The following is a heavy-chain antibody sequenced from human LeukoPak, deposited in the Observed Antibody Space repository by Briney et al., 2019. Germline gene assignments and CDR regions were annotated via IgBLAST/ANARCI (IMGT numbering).Heavy chain of an antibody. CDR1: GGSISSSSYY. CDR3: ARGYYFDY. Sequence: SETLSLTCTVSGGSISSSSYYWGWIRQPPGKGLEWIGEINHSGSTNYNPSLKSRVTISVDTSKNQFSLKLSSVTAADTAVYYCARGYYFDYWGQGTLVTVSS. CDR2: INHSGST. V-gene: IGHV4-39*07. J-gene: IGHJ4*02.